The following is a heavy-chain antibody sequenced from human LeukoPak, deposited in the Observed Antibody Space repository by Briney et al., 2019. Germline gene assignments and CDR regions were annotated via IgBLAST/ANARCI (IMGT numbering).Heavy chain of an antibody. V-gene: IGHV4-34*01. D-gene: IGHD6-19*01. Sequence: SETLSLTCAVYGGSFSGYYWSWIRQPPGKGLEWIGEINHSGSTNYNPSLKSRVTISVDTSENQFSLKLSSVTAADTAVYYCARGGTGIAVAVEYYFDYWGQGTLVTVSS. J-gene: IGHJ4*02. CDR1: GGSFSGYY. CDR2: INHSGST. CDR3: ARGGTGIAVAVEYYFDY.